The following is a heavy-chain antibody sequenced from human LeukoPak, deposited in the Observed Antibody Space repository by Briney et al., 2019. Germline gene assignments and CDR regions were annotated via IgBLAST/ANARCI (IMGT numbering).Heavy chain of an antibody. V-gene: IGHV3-30*04. Sequence: GGSLRLSCAASGFTFSSYAMSWVRQAPGKGLEWVAVISDDASNKYYADSVKGRFTISRDNSKNTLYVQMNSLRAEDTAVYYCAREKIAAVGSNGFDPWGQGTRVTVSS. D-gene: IGHD6-13*01. CDR3: AREKIAAVGSNGFDP. J-gene: IGHJ5*02. CDR2: ISDDASNK. CDR1: GFTFSSYA.